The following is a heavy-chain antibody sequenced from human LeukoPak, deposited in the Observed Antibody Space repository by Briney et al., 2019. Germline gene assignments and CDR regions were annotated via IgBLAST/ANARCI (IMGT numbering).Heavy chain of an antibody. J-gene: IGHJ4*02. D-gene: IGHD6-19*01. CDR1: GYTFTSYD. CDR3: ARGSRIAVAGTGDY. CDR2: MNPNSGNT. Sequence: ASVKVSCTASGYTFTSYDINWVRQATGQGLEWMGWMNPNSGNTGYAQKFQGRVTMTRNTSISTAYMELSSLRSEDTAVYYCARGSRIAVAGTGDYWGQGTLVTVSS. V-gene: IGHV1-8*01.